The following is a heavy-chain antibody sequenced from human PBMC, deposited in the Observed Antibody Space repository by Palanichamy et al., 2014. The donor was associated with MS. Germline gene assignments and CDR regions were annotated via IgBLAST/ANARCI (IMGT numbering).Heavy chain of an antibody. CDR2: IYYSGST. CDR1: GGPISSGDYY. V-gene: IGHV4-30-4*01. Sequence: QVQLQESGPGLVKPSQTLSLTCAVSGGPISSGDYYWSWIRQPPGKGLEWIGYIYYSGSTYYNPSLKSRVTISVDTSKNQFSLKLSSVTAADTAVYYCAGTSVSMVQGVNYFYYYMDVWGKGTTVTVSS. D-gene: IGHD3-10*01. J-gene: IGHJ6*03. CDR3: AGTSVSMVQGVNYFYYYMDV.